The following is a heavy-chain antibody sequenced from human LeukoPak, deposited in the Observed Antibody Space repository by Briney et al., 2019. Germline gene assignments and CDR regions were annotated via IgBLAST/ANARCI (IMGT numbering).Heavy chain of an antibody. Sequence: ASVKVSCNASGYTFTNYYIHWVRQAPGQGLEWMGMTNPSTTYAQKFQGRVTMTRDTSTSTVYMELRSLRLEDTAVYYCARDSYYYGSGSSDGGFDYWGQGTLVTVSS. CDR1: GYTFTNYY. D-gene: IGHD3-10*01. V-gene: IGHV1-46*01. J-gene: IGHJ4*02. CDR2: TNPST. CDR3: ARDSYYYGSGSSDGGFDY.